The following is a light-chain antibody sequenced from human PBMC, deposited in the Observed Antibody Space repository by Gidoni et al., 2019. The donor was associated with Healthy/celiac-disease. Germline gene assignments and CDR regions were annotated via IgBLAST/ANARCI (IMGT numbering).Light chain of an antibody. CDR1: PSDLYSSNNKNY. CDR2: WAA. CDR3: QQYYSTSWT. V-gene: IGKV4-1*01. Sequence: DIVMTQSPDSLAVSLGERATINCKSSPSDLYSSNNKNYLAWYQQKPGQPPKLLIYWAATRESGVPDRFSGSGSGTDFTLTISSLQAEDVAVYYCQQYYSTSWTFGQGTKVEIK. J-gene: IGKJ1*01.